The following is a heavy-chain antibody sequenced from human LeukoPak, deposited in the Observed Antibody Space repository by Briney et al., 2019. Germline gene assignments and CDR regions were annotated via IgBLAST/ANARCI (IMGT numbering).Heavy chain of an antibody. CDR2: ISGSGGGT. D-gene: IGHD3-22*01. V-gene: IGHV3-23*01. CDR1: GITLSNYG. Sequence: PGGSLRLPCAVSGITLSNYGMSWVRQAPGKWLEWVAGISGSGGGTVYADSVKGRFTISRDNRKNTLYLQMNSLRADDTAVYFCAKRGVVIRVILVGFRKEAYYFDAWGQGALVTVSP. J-gene: IGHJ4*02. CDR3: AKRGVVIRVILVGFRKEAYYFDA.